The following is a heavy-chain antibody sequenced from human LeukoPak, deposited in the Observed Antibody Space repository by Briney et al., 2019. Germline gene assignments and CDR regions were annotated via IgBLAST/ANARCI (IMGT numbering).Heavy chain of an antibody. D-gene: IGHD2-21*01. Sequence: SQTLSLTCAISGDSVSSNSAAWNWIRQSPSRGLEWLGRTYYRSKWYNDYAVSVKSRITINPDTSKNQFSLKLSSVTAADTAVYYCARHWGSIVVVINWFDPWGQGTLVTVSS. V-gene: IGHV6-1*01. J-gene: IGHJ5*02. CDR3: ARHWGSIVVVINWFDP. CDR2: TYYRSKWYN. CDR1: GDSVSSNSAA.